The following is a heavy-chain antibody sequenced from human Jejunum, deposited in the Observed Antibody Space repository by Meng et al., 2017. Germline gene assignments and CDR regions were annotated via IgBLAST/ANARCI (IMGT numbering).Heavy chain of an antibody. CDR2: IYWNDET. D-gene: IGHD6-13*01. Sequence: QITLKESGPTLVKPTQTLTLTCTFSGFSIKTAGVGVGWIRQPPGKALEWLAVIYWNDETRYSPSLKSRLTISKDTSKSQAVLTMTNMDPVDTATYFCAHQRWYKDSEYWGRGALVTVSS. CDR3: AHQRWYKDSEY. CDR1: GFSIKTAGVG. J-gene: IGHJ4*02. V-gene: IGHV2-5*01.